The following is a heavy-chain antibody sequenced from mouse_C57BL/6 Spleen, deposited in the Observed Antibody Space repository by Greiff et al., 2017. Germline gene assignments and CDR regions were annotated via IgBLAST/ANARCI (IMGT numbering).Heavy chain of an antibody. D-gene: IGHD1-1*01. CDR3: AKPLYYYGSSPDV. CDR2: IYPGDGDT. V-gene: IGHV1-82*01. J-gene: IGHJ1*03. CDR1: GYAFSSSW. Sequence: QVQLQQSGPELVKPGASVKISCKASGYAFSSSWMNWVKQRPGKGLEWIGRIYPGDGDTNYNGKFKGKATLTADKSSSTAYMQLSSLTSEDSAVYFCAKPLYYYGSSPDVWGTGTTVTVSS.